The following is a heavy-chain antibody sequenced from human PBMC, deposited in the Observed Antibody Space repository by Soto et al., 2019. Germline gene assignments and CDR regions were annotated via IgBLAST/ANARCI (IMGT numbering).Heavy chain of an antibody. CDR3: VHSPDRCVP. J-gene: IGHJ5*02. CDR1: GFSLSTSGVG. CDR2: IYWDDDK. Sequence: QITLKQSGPTLVKPTQTLTLTCSFSGFSLSTSGVGVGWIRQPPGKALEWLELIYWDDDKRYSPSLKSTLTTAKDTSKYQVVLTMTSVDPVDRGTYYCVHSPDRCVPLGQGTLVIVSS. D-gene: IGHD3-22*01. V-gene: IGHV2-5*02.